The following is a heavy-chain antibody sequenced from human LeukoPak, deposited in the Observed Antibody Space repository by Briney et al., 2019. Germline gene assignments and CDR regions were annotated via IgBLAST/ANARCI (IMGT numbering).Heavy chain of an antibody. V-gene: IGHV4-34*01. CDR3: ARGVRGRMDV. D-gene: IGHD3-3*01. CDR2: INHSGST. Sequence: SETLSLTCAVYGGSFSGYYWSWIRQPPGKGLEWIGEINHSGSTNYNPSLKSRVTISVDTSKNQFSLKLSSVTAADTAVYYCARGVRGRMDVWGKGTTVTVSS. J-gene: IGHJ6*04. CDR1: GGSFSGYY.